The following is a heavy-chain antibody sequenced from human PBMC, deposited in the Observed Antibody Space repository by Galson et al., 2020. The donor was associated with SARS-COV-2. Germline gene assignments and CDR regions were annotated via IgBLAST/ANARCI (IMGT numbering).Heavy chain of an antibody. CDR2: IFYDGGT. CDR3: ARQNRIMGGYYGPFDM. J-gene: IGHJ3*02. Sequence: ASETLSLTCTVSGGSISTTSYYWGWIRQPPGKGLEWIGSIFYDGGTYYKPSLKSRVTISVDTSKNHFSLKLSSVTAADTAVYYCARQNRIMGGYYGPFDMWGQGTMVTVSS. CDR1: GGSISTTSYY. D-gene: IGHD1-26*01. V-gene: IGHV4-39*01.